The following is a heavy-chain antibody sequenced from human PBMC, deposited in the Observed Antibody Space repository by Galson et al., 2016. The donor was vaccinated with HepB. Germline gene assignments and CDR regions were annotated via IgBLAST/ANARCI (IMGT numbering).Heavy chain of an antibody. J-gene: IGHJ4*02. CDR1: GYTFTSYA. CDR3: ARPDYYDYGG. Sequence: SCKASGYTFTSYAMHWVRQAPGQRLEWMGWINPGNGNTQYSQRFQGRVTITRDTSASTAYMELSSLRSEDTAVYYCARPDYYDYGGWGQGTPVTVSS. D-gene: IGHD4-17*01. CDR2: INPGNGNT. V-gene: IGHV1-3*01.